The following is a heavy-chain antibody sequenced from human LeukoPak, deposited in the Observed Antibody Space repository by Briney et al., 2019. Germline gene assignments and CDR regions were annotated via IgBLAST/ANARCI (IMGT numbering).Heavy chain of an antibody. CDR1: GGSISSSSYY. CDR2: IYYSGST. D-gene: IGHD5-18*01. CDR3: ARLGYSYGYYYYYGMDV. J-gene: IGHJ6*02. Sequence: SETLSLTCTVSGGSISSSSYYWGWLRQPPGKGLEWIGSIYYSGSTYYNPSLKSRVTISVDTSKNQFSLKLSSVTAADTAVYYCARLGYSYGYYYYYGMDVWGQGTTVTVSS. V-gene: IGHV4-39*01.